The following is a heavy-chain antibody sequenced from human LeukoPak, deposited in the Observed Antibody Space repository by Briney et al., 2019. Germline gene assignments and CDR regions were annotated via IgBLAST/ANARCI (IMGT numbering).Heavy chain of an antibody. J-gene: IGHJ4*02. V-gene: IGHV3-23*01. D-gene: IGHD3-22*01. CDR2: ISGSGEST. CDR3: AKEYDRSGYEGTGFDY. CDR1: GFSFSTYG. Sequence: GGSLRLSCGASGFSFSTYGMTWVRQAPGKGLEWVSGISGSGESTYYADSVKGRFTISRDNSKKTLNLQMNSLRAEDTAVYYCAKEYDRSGYEGTGFDYWGQGTLVTVSS.